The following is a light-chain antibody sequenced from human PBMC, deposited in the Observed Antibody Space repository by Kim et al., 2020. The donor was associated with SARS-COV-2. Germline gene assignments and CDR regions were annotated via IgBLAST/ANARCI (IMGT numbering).Light chain of an antibody. CDR3: AAWDDSLNGPV. J-gene: IGLJ2*01. V-gene: IGLV1-44*01. CDR2: TNN. Sequence: QSVLTQSPSASGSPGQRVTISCSGSSTDIGSNSVNWYQQLPGIAPKLLIYTNNQRFSGVPARFSSSTSGTLASLAISGLQSDDEAVYYCAAWDDSLNGPVFGGGTQLTVL. CDR1: STDIGSNS.